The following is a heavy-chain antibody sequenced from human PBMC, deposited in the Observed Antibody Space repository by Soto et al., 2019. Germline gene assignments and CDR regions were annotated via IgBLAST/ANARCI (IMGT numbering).Heavy chain of an antibody. CDR2: IYHSGST. J-gene: IGHJ4*02. D-gene: IGHD2-21*01. Sequence: SETLSVTCAVSGGAISSGGYSWIWIRQPPGKGLECIGYIYHSGSTYYNPSLKSRVTISVDRSKNQFSLKLSSVTAAGTAVYYCARGPPLLWWSQGTLVTVSS. CDR3: ARGPPLLW. V-gene: IGHV4-30-2*01. CDR1: GGAISSGGYS.